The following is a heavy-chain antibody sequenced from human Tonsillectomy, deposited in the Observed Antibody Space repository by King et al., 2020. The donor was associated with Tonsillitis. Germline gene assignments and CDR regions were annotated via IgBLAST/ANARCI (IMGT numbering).Heavy chain of an antibody. CDR2: IYYSGST. Sequence: QLQLQESGPGLVKPSETLSLTCTVSGGSISNYYWSLIRQPPGKGPEWIGYIYYSGSTNYNPSLRSRLTISVDTSQNQFSLRLSSVSAADTAVYYCARVPEIAPRGFFDYWGQGTLVTVSS. J-gene: IGHJ4*02. CDR1: GGSISNYY. CDR3: ARVPEIAPRGFFDY. V-gene: IGHV4-59*01. D-gene: IGHD6-13*01.